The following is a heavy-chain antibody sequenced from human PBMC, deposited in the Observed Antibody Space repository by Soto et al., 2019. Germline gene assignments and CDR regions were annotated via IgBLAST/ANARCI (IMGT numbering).Heavy chain of an antibody. CDR3: AKAALPKPTSIYYCYYMDV. D-gene: IGHD1-26*01. J-gene: IGHJ6*03. CDR2: ISGSGGST. CDR1: GFTFSSYA. V-gene: IGHV3-23*01. Sequence: GGSLRLSCAASGFTFSSYAMSWVRQAPGKGLEWVSAISGSGGSTYYADSVKGRFTISRDNSKNTLYLQMNSLRAEDTAVYYCAKAALPKPTSIYYCYYMDVWGKGITVTVSS.